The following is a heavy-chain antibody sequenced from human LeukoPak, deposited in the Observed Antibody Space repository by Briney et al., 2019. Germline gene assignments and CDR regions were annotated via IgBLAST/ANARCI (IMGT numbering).Heavy chain of an antibody. J-gene: IGHJ5*02. CDR2: IKQDGSEK. CDR3: ARARQYYDILTGYYREFWFDP. Sequence: GGSLRLSCAASGFTFSSYWMSWVRQAPGKRLEWVANIKQDGSEKYYVDSVKGRFTISRDNAKNSLYLQMNSLRAEDTAVYYCARARQYYDILTGYYREFWFDPWGQGTLVTVSS. V-gene: IGHV3-7*03. CDR1: GFTFSSYW. D-gene: IGHD3-9*01.